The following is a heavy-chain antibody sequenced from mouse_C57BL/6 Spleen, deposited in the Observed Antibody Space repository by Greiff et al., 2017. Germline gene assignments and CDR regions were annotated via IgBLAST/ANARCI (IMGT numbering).Heavy chain of an antibody. CDR2: IWSGGST. CDR1: GFSLTSYG. Sequence: QVQLQQSGPGLVQPSQSLSITCTVSGFSLTSYGVHWVRQSPGKGLEWLGVIWSGGSTDDNAAFISRLSISKDNSKSQVFFKMNSLQADDTAIYYCARNGFDYWGQRTSVTVSS. J-gene: IGHJ4*01. CDR3: ARNGFDY. V-gene: IGHV2-2*01.